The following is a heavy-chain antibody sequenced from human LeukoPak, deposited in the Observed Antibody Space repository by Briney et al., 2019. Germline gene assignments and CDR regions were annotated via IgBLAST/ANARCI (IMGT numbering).Heavy chain of an antibody. J-gene: IGHJ4*02. Sequence: SETLSLTCAVYGGSFSGYYWSWIRQPPGKGLEWIGEINHSGSTNYNPSLKSRVTISVDTSKNQFSLKLSSVTAADTAVYYCARGFSAAGTGFDYWGQGILVTVSS. D-gene: IGHD6-13*01. CDR3: ARGFSAAGTGFDY. V-gene: IGHV4-34*01. CDR1: GGSFSGYY. CDR2: INHSGST.